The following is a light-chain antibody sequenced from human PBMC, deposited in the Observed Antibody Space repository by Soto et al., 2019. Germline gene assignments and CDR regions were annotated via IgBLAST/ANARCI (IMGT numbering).Light chain of an antibody. CDR2: GAS. CDR1: QSVSSSY. CDR3: QHYNNWPPWT. J-gene: IGKJ1*01. V-gene: IGKV3-15*01. Sequence: EIVLTQSPGTLSLSPGERATLSCRASQSVSSSYLAWYQQKPGQAPRLLIYGASIRATGIPARFSGRGSGTGFTLTISTLQSEDFAIYYCQHYNNWPPWTFGQGTKVDI.